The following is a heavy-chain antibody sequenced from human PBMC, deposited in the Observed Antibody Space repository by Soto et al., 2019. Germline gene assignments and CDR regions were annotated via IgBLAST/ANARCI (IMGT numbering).Heavy chain of an antibody. CDR1: GFIFSSYA. CDR2: ISCSGGST. CDR3: AKWSGYDFWSGYSFDMDV. V-gene: IGHV3-23*01. J-gene: IGHJ6*02. Sequence: GGSLRLSCAASGFIFSSYAMSWVRQAPGKGLEWVSAISCSGGSTYYADSVKGRFTISRDNSKNTLYLQMNSLRAEDTAVYYCAKWSGYDFWSGYSFDMDVWGQGTTVTVSS. D-gene: IGHD3-3*01.